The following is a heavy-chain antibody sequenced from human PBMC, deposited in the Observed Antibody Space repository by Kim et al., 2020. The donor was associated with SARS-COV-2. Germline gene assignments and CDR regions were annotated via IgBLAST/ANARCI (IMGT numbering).Heavy chain of an antibody. D-gene: IGHD5-18*01. CDR1: GFTFSSYA. V-gene: IGHV3-30*04. Sequence: GGSLRLSCAASGFTFSSYAMHWVRQAPGKGLEWVAVISYDGSNKYYADSVKGRFTISRDNSKNTLYLQMNSLRAEDTAVYYCARELGGYGDDAFDIWGQG. CDR3: ARELGGYGDDAFDI. J-gene: IGHJ3*02. CDR2: ISYDGSNK.